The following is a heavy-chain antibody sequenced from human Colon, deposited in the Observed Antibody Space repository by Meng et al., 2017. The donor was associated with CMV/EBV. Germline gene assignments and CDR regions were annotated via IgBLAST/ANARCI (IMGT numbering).Heavy chain of an antibody. V-gene: IGHV1-18*01. Sequence: ASVKVSCKASGYTFTSYGISWVRQAPGQGLEWMGWISAYNANTNYAQKFQGRVTMTTDTSTSTAYMELRSLRSEDTAVYYCARGVSRTPYYYYGMDVWGQGTTVTVSS. CDR1: GYTFTSYG. CDR3: ARGVSRTPYYYYGMDV. CDR2: ISAYNANT. J-gene: IGHJ6*02.